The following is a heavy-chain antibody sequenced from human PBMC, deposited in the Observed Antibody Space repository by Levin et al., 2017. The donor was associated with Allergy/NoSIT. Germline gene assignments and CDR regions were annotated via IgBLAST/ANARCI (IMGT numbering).Heavy chain of an antibody. CDR3: ARDLRSLWDSSSWYFYYYGMDV. J-gene: IGHJ6*02. CDR2: ISYDGSNK. CDR1: GFTFSSYA. Sequence: PGGSLRLSCAASGFTFSSYAMHWVRQAPGKGLEWVAVISYDGSNKYYADSVKGRFTISRDNSKNTLYLQMNSLRAEDTAVYYCARDLRSLWDSSSWYFYYYGMDVWGQGTTVTVSS. V-gene: IGHV3-30-3*01. D-gene: IGHD6-13*01.